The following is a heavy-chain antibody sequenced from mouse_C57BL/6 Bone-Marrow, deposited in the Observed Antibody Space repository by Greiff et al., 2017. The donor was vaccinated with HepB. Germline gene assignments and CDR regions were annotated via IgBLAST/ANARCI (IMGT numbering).Heavy chain of an antibody. Sequence: QVQLQQPGAELVMPGASVKLSCKASGYTFTSYWMHWVKQRPGQGLEWIGEIDPSDSYTNYNQKFKGKSTLTVDKSSITAYMQLISLTSEDSAVYYCALHYYVPYWYFDVWGTGTTVTVSS. CDR3: ALHYYVPYWYFDV. CDR2: IDPSDSYT. D-gene: IGHD1-2*01. CDR1: GYTFTSYW. V-gene: IGHV1-69*01. J-gene: IGHJ1*03.